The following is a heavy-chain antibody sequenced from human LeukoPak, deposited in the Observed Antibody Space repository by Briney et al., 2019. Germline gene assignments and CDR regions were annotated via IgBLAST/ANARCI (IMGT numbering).Heavy chain of an antibody. V-gene: IGHV3-48*03. CDR1: GFTFSSYE. CDR2: ISNSGSTI. CDR3: AGDAIAAAGTRVYYYFGMDV. J-gene: IGHJ6*02. Sequence: GSLRLSCAASGFTFSSYEMNWVRQAPGKGLEWVSYISNSGSTIYYADSVKGRFTISRDNAKNSLYLQMNSLRAEDTAVYYCAGDAIAAAGTRVYYYFGMDVWGQGTTVT. D-gene: IGHD6-13*01.